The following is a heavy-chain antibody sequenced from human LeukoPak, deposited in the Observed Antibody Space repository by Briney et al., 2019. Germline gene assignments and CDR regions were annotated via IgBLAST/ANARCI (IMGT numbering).Heavy chain of an antibody. CDR1: GFTFSSYG. V-gene: IGHV3-33*01. Sequence: GGSLRLSCAASGFTFSSYGMHWVRQAPGKGLEWVAVIWYDGSNKYYGDSVKGRFTISRDNAKNSLSLQMNSLRAEDTAVYYCARLPGKRSPEFESWGQGTLVTVSS. CDR2: IWYDGSNK. J-gene: IGHJ4*02. CDR3: ARLPGKRSPEFES.